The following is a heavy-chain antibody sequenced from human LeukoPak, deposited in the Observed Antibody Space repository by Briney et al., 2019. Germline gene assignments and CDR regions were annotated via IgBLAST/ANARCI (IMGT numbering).Heavy chain of an antibody. CDR2: IYTSGST. D-gene: IGHD3-10*01. CDR1: GGSISSYY. CDR3: ASSLWFGEFGFDY. J-gene: IGHJ4*02. V-gene: IGHV4-4*09. Sequence: PSETLSLTCTVSGGSISSYYWSWIRQPPGKGLEWIGYIYTSGSTNYDPSLKSRVTISVDTSKNQFSLKLSSVTAADTAVYYCASSLWFGEFGFDYWGQGTLVTVSS.